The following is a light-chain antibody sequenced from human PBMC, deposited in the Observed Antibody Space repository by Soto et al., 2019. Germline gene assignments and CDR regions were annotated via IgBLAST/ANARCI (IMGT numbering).Light chain of an antibody. CDR1: SSDIGAYDY. CDR2: YVD. V-gene: IGLV2-14*03. CDR3: SSYTTTTPVI. Sequence: QSALTQPASVSGSPGQSVTISCTGTSSDIGAYDYVSWYQQYPGKAPKLVIFYVDDRPSGVSDRFSGSKSGNTASLTISGLQAEDEADYYCSSYTTTTPVIFGGGTKLTVL. J-gene: IGLJ2*01.